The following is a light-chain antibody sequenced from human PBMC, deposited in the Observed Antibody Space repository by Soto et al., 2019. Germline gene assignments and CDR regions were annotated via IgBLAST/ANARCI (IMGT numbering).Light chain of an antibody. CDR2: GAS. Sequence: EIVLTQSPGTLSLSPGERATLSCRASQSLSSTYLTWYVQKRGQAPRLLIYGASKRATGIPDRFSGSGSGTDFTLTISRLEPEDFAVYFCQQYGTSPLTFGGGTKLEIK. CDR3: QQYGTSPLT. J-gene: IGKJ4*01. CDR1: QSLSSTY. V-gene: IGKV3-20*01.